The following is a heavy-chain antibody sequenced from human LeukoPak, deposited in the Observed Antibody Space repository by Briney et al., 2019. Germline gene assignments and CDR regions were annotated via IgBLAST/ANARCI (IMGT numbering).Heavy chain of an antibody. CDR3: ARDNSVGDNAWWFDP. CDR2: INPTGGST. V-gene: IGHV1-46*01. D-gene: IGHD1-26*01. Sequence: GASVKVSCKSSGYTFTSYRISWVRQAPGQGLEWMGLINPTGGSTGYAQKFQGRVTMTRDMSTSTDYMELSSLRSEDTAIYYCARDNSVGDNAWWFDPWGQGTLVTVSS. CDR1: GYTFTSYR. J-gene: IGHJ5*02.